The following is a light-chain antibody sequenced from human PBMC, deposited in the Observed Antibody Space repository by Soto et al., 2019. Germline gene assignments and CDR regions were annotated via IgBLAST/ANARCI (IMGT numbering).Light chain of an antibody. J-gene: IGLJ1*01. V-gene: IGLV2-14*01. CDR1: SSDVGGYNY. CDR2: EVS. Sequence: QSVLTQPASVSGSPGQSITISCTGTSSDVGGYNYVSWYQQHPGKAPKLMIYEVSNRPSGVSNRFSGSKSGNTASLTISGLQAEDEADYYCSSYTSSIFYVFGTGTKSPS. CDR3: SSYTSSIFYV.